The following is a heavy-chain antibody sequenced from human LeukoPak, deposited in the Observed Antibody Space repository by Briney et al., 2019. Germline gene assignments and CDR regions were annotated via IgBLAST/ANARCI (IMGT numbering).Heavy chain of an antibody. J-gene: IGHJ4*02. Sequence: SETLSLTCTVSGDSISNTYWSWVRQPPGKGLEWVGYISDNGSPDYSPSLKSRVTISADTSKNQFSLIVKSVTAADSAVYYCVREVGQLWFFDYWGQGTLVTVSS. CDR2: ISDNGSP. CDR1: GDSISNTY. CDR3: VREVGQLWFFDY. V-gene: IGHV4-59*12. D-gene: IGHD5-18*01.